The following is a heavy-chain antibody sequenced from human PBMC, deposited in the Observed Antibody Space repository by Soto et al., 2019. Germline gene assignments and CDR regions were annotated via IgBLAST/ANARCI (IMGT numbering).Heavy chain of an antibody. V-gene: IGHV1-3*01. D-gene: IGHD2-8*02. CDR1: GYTFTSYA. J-gene: IGHJ6*02. CDR2: INAGNGNT. Sequence: QVQLVQSGAEVKKPGASVKVSCKASGYTFTSYAMHWVRQAPGQRLEWMGWINAGNGNTKYSQKFQGRVTITRDTSASTAYMELSSLRSEDTAVYYCARGLRMYRSGGMDVWGQGTTVTVSS. CDR3: ARGLRMYRSGGMDV.